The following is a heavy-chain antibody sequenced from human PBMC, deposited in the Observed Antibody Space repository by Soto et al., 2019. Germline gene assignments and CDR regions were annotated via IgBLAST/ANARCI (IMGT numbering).Heavy chain of an antibody. Sequence: GGSLRLSCAASGFTFSTYAMTWVRQAPGKGLEWVSIISSSGDATYYLDSVKGRFTISRDNSRNTLHLQMNSLRAEDAAVYFCAKNVDFWSWGMDVWGQGTTVTVSS. J-gene: IGHJ6*02. CDR1: GFTFSTYA. CDR2: ISSSGDAT. V-gene: IGHV3-23*01. D-gene: IGHD3-3*01. CDR3: AKNVDFWSWGMDV.